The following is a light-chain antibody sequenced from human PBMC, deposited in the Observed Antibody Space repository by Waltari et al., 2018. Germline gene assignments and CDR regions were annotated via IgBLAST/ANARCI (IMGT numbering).Light chain of an antibody. J-gene: IGKJ1*01. V-gene: IGKV1-39*01. CDR2: AAS. CDR3: QQSYSTPFWT. Sequence: DIQMTQSPSSLSASVGDRVTITCRASQSISSYLNWYQQKPGKAPQLQIYAASSLQSGVPSRFSGSGSGTDFTLTISSLQPEDFATYYCQQSYSTPFWTFGQGTKVEIK. CDR1: QSISSY.